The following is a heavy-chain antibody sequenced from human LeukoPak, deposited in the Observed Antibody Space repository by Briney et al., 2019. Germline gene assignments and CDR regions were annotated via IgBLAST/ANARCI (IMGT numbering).Heavy chain of an antibody. V-gene: IGHV3-11*01. CDR3: ARGKYSFDY. CDR1: GFTFSDSY. Sequence: GGSLRLSCAASGFTFSDSYMSWIRQAPGKGLEYISYISSSGSTIYYADSVKGRFTLSRDNVKNSLSLEMNSLRAEDTAVYYCARGKYSFDYWGQGTLVTVSS. J-gene: IGHJ4*02. CDR2: ISSSGSTI.